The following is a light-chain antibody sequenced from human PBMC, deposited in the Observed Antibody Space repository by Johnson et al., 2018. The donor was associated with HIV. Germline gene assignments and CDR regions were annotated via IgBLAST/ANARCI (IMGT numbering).Light chain of an antibody. CDR1: SSNIGNNF. Sequence: QSVLTQPPSVSAAPGQKVTVSCSGSSSNIGNNFVSWYQQVPGTAPKLLIYDTDKRPSGIPDRFSGSKSATSATLAIRGLQPGGEAAYYCGTWDTSLNAYVFGTGSKVTVL. J-gene: IGLJ1*01. CDR3: GTWDTSLNAYV. CDR2: DTD. V-gene: IGLV1-51*01.